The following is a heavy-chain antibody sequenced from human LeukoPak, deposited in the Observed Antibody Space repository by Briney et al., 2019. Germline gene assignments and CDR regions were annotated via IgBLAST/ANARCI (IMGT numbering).Heavy chain of an antibody. CDR1: GGSISSSSYY. V-gene: IGHV4-39*07. CDR2: IYYSGST. J-gene: IGHJ6*02. Sequence: SETLSLTCTVSGGSISSSSYYWGWIRQPPGKGLEWIGSIYYSGSTYYNPSLKSRVTISVDTSKNQFSLKLSSVTAADTAVYYCASVKTVTGYAYYYGMDVWGQGTTVTVSS. CDR3: ASVKTVTGYAYYYGMDV. D-gene: IGHD3-9*01.